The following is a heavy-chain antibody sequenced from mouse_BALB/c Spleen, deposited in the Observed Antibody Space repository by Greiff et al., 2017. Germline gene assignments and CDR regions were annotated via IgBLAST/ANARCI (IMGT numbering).Heavy chain of an antibody. V-gene: IGHV2-6-4*01. CDR2: IWGGGST. CDR3: ARNRGDIGYDGYYPFAY. D-gene: IGHD2-3*01. Sequence: VKLMESGPGLVAPSQSLSITCTVSGFSLSRYSVHWVRQPPGKGLEWLGMIWGGGSTDYNSALKSRLSISKDNSKSQVFLKMNSLQTDDTAMYYCARNRGDIGYDGYYPFAYWGQGTLVTVSA. J-gene: IGHJ3*01. CDR1: GFSLSRYS.